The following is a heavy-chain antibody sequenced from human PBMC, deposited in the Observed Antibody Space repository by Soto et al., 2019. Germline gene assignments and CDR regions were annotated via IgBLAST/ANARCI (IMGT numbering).Heavy chain of an antibody. Sequence: DVQLLESGGGLVQPEGSLRLSCAASGFTFSSYAMGWVREGPGKGLEWVAVVSIGGSTHYADSVRGRFTISRDNSKNTLSLQMNSLTAEDTAVYFCAMGRGAGGHFDYWGQGDLVTVSS. J-gene: IGHJ4*02. D-gene: IGHD2-15*01. V-gene: IGHV3-23*01. CDR1: GFTFSSYA. CDR3: AMGRGAGGHFDY. CDR2: VSIGGST.